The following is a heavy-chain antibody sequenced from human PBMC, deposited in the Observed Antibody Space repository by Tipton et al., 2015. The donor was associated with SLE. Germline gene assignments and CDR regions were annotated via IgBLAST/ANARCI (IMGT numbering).Heavy chain of an antibody. D-gene: IGHD2-2*01. Sequence: SLRLSCAASGFTFTSYAMTWVRQAPGKGLEWVSTVSGRGDTTYYADSVKGRFTISRDNSKNMLSLQMNSLRAEDTAVYYCARVLEYQLLGWRYFDYWGQGTLVTVSS. CDR1: GFTFTSYA. CDR2: VSGRGDTT. CDR3: ARVLEYQLLGWRYFDY. V-gene: IGHV3-23*01. J-gene: IGHJ4*02.